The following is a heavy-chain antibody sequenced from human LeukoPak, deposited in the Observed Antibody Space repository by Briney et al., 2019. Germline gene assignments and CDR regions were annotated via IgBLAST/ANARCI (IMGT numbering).Heavy chain of an antibody. V-gene: IGHV4-39*07. CDR1: GGSISSSSYY. D-gene: IGHD4-11*01. J-gene: IGHJ4*02. CDR3: ARDYGNYRFDY. CDR2: IYTSGST. Sequence: SETLSLTCTVSGGSISSSSYYWGWIRQPPGKGLEWIGRIYTSGSTNYNPSLKSRVTMSVDTSKNQFSLKLNSVTAADTAVYYCARDYGNYRFDYWGQGTLVTVSS.